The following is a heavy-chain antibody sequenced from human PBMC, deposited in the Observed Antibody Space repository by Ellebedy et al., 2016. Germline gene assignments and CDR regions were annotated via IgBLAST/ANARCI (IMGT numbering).Heavy chain of an antibody. V-gene: IGHV3-73*01. D-gene: IGHD6-6*01. CDR3: TRAGSSFDY. J-gene: IGHJ4*02. CDR1: GFTFSGSA. CDR2: IRSKANSYAT. Sequence: GESLKISCAASGFTFSGSAMHWVRQASGKGLEWVGRIRSKANSYATAYAASVKGRFTISRDDSKNTAYLQMNSLKTEDTAVYYCTRAGSSFDYWGQGTLVTVSS.